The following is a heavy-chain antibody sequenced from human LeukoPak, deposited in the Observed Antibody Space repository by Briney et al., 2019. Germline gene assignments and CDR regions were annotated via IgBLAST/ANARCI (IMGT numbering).Heavy chain of an antibody. J-gene: IGHJ4*02. Sequence: GGSLRLSCAASGFTFSSYWMSWVRQAPGKGLEWVANIKQDGSEKYYVDSVKGRFTISRENAKNSLYMQMNSMRDEDRAVYYSXXXVYXGSGSPTVDYWGQGTLVTVSS. CDR3: XXXVYXGSGSPTVDY. V-gene: IGHV3-7*01. CDR2: IKQDGSEK. CDR1: GFTFSSYW. D-gene: IGHD3-10*01.